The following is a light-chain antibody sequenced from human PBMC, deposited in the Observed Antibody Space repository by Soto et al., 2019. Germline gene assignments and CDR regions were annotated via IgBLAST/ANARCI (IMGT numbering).Light chain of an antibody. CDR2: DVS. CDR3: RSYTRGSPYV. V-gene: IGLV2-14*03. CDR1: STDVGGYND. J-gene: IGLJ1*01. Sequence: QSALPQPASVSGSPGPAITISCSGTSTDVGGYNDVSLYQHHPRTAPKLMIYDVSNRPSGVSNRFSGATSGNKDSLTISGLQAEDEADYYCRSYTRGSPYVCGTGTKLTVL.